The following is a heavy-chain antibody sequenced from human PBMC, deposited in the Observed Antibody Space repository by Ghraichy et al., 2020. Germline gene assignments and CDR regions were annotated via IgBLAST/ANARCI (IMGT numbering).Heavy chain of an antibody. CDR2: ISSSGSTI. V-gene: IGHV3-48*03. D-gene: IGHD2/OR15-2a*01. CDR3: ARHAWRYCNIDCRLAENYYGMYV. Sequence: LSLTCAASGFTFSSYEMNWVRQAPGKGLEWVSYISSSGSTIYYADSVKGRFTFSRDNAKNSLYLQMNSLRAEDTAVYYCARHAWRYCNIDCRLAENYYGMYVWCQGTTVTVSS. J-gene: IGHJ6*02. CDR1: GFTFSSYE.